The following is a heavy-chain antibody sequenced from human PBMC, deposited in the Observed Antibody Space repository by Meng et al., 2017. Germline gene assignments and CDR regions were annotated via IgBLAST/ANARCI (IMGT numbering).Heavy chain of an antibody. CDR2: IYHSGST. J-gene: IGHJ4*02. CDR1: GGSISSINW. V-gene: IGHV4-4*02. D-gene: IGHD7-27*01. Sequence: QGSLQECGPRLGNASGTRSFTCAVSGGSISSINWCSGVRQPPGKGLEWIGEIYHSGSTNNNPSLKSRVTISVDKSKNQFSLKLSSVTAADTAVYSCARDGRSWDWGQGTLVTVSS. CDR3: ARDGRSWD.